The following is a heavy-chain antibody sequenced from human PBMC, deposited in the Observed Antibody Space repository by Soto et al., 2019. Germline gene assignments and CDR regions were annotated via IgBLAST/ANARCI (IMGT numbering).Heavy chain of an antibody. V-gene: IGHV4-31*03. D-gene: IGHD2-2*01. J-gene: IGHJ5*02. CDR3: ARDRGCSSTSCSNWFDP. CDR1: GGSISSGGYY. CDR2: IYYSGST. Sequence: SETLSLTCTVSGGSISSGGYYWSWIRQHPGKGLEWIGYIYYSGSTYYNPSLKSRVTISVDTSKNQFSLKLSSVTAADTAVYYCARDRGCSSTSCSNWFDPWGQGTLVNVSS.